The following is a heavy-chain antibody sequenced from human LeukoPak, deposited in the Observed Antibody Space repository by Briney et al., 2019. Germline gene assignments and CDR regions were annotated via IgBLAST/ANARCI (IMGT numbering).Heavy chain of an antibody. CDR1: GFIFRSYG. CDR2: ISGSGGSI. CDR3: ARGGSGYSYGKIDS. D-gene: IGHD5-18*01. J-gene: IGHJ4*02. Sequence: GGSLRLSCAASGFIFRSYGMSWVRQAPGKGLEWVSGISGSGGSIYYADSVKGRFTISRDNAKNSLYLQMNSLRAEDTAVYYCARGGSGYSYGKIDSWGQGILVTVSS. V-gene: IGHV3-23*01.